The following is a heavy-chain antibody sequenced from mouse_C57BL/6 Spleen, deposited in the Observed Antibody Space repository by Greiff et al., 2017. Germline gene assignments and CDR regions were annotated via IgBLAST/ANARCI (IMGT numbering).Heavy chain of an antibody. Sequence: VQLQESGAELARPGASVTLSCKASGYTFTDYEMHWVKQTTVHGLAWIGALAPETGGTAYNQTFKGKAILTSDESSSTAEKKLRSLTSEDAAVYYCERIYGNYEYNYYGYRGQGTIRTVSS. D-gene: IGHD2-1*01. V-gene: IGHV1-15*01. CDR2: LAPETGGT. CDR1: GYTFTDYE. CDR3: ERIYGNYEYNYYGY. J-gene: IGHJ2*01.